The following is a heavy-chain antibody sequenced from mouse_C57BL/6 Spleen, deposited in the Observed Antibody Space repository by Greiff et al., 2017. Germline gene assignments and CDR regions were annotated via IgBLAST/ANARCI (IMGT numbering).Heavy chain of an antibody. CDR2: IDPSDSYT. Sequence: QVQLQQPGAELVKPGASVKLSCKASGYTFTSYWMQWVKQRPGQGLEWLGEIDPSDSYTNYNQKFKGKATLTVDTSSSTAYMQLSSLTSEDSAVYYCARSRQGYAMDYWGQGTSVTVSS. J-gene: IGHJ4*01. D-gene: IGHD6-1*01. V-gene: IGHV1-50*01. CDR1: GYTFTSYW. CDR3: ARSRQGYAMDY.